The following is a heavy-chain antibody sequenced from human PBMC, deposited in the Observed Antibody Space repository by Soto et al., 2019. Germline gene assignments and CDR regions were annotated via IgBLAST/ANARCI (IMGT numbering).Heavy chain of an antibody. CDR1: GGTFSSYA. CDR2: IIPIFGTA. J-gene: IGHJ3*02. CDR3: ASGMSITMVRSHAFDI. D-gene: IGHD3-10*01. V-gene: IGHV1-69*12. Sequence: QVQLVQSGAEVKKPGSSVKVSCKASGGTFSSYAISWVRQAPGQGLEWMGGIIPIFGTANYAQKFQGRVTITADESTSTAYMELSSLRSEDTAVYYCASGMSITMVRSHAFDIWGQGTMVTVSS.